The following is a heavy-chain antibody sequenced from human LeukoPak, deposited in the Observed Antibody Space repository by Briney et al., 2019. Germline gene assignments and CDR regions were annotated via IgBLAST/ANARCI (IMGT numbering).Heavy chain of an antibody. CDR1: GYTFTSYY. V-gene: IGHV1-46*01. Sequence: ASVKVSCKASGYTFTSYYMHWVRQAPGQGLEWMGIINPSGGSTSYAQKFQGRVTMTRDTSISTAYMELSRLRSDDTAVYYCARGAVAPVSDYYMDVWGKGTTVTVSS. CDR2: INPSGGST. D-gene: IGHD6-19*01. J-gene: IGHJ6*03. CDR3: ARGAVAPVSDYYMDV.